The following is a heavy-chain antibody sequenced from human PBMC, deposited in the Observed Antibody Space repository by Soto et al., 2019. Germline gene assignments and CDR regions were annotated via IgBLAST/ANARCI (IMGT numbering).Heavy chain of an antibody. CDR2: IIPILGIA. CDR3: ARDWDTAMATGREPQKNFDY. V-gene: IGHV1-69*04. CDR1: GGTFSSYT. D-gene: IGHD5-18*01. J-gene: IGHJ4*02. Sequence: GVSVKVSCKASGGTFSSYTISWVRQAPGQGLEWMGRIIPILGIANYAQKFQGRVTITADKSTSTAYMELSSLRSEDTAVYYCARDWDTAMATGREPQKNFDYWGQGTLVTVSS.